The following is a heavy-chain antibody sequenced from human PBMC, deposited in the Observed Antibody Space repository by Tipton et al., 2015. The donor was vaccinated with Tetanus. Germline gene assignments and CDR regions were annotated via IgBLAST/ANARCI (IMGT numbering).Heavy chain of an antibody. Sequence: TLSLTCTVSGGSISSYYWSWIRQPPGKGLEWIGYIYYSGSTNYNPSLKSRVTISVDTSKNQFSLKLSSVTAADTAVYYCARDTRKRPKFYYAMDVWGQGTTVTVSS. CDR1: GGSISSYY. V-gene: IGHV4-59*01. J-gene: IGHJ6*02. CDR3: ARDTRKRPKFYYAMDV. CDR2: IYYSGST.